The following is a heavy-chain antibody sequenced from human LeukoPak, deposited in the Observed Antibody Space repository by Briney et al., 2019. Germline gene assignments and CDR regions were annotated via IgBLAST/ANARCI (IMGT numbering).Heavy chain of an antibody. J-gene: IGHJ6*03. D-gene: IGHD2-2*01. CDR1: GLTFSTYA. CDR3: VANMYNYMDV. CDR2: ISGNGATT. V-gene: IGHV3-23*01. Sequence: PGGSLRLSSAVSGLTFSTYAMSWVRQAPGRGLEWVSSISGNGATTYYADSVKGRFTISRDNSKNTAFLQMNGLRAEDTAVYYAVANMYNYMDVWGKGPRSPSP.